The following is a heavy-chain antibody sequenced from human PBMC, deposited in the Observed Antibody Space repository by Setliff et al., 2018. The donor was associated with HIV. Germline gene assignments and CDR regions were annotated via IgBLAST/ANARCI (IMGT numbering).Heavy chain of an antibody. CDR2: IYYSGAT. CDR1: GDSITRGGYY. CDR3: ASGRGAKGGYDYFGS. Sequence: SETLSLTCAVSGDSITRGGYYWSWIRQFAGKGLEWIGYIYYSGATYYNPSLKNRVTISLDTSKSQFSLKLTSVTAADTALYYCASGRGAKGGYDYFGSWGQGTLVTVSS. D-gene: IGHD5-12*01. V-gene: IGHV4-31*11. J-gene: IGHJ4*02.